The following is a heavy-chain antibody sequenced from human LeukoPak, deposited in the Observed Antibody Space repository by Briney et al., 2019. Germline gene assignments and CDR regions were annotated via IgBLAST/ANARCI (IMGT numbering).Heavy chain of an antibody. CDR1: GYTFTSYY. J-gene: IGHJ4*02. D-gene: IGHD1-26*01. Sequence: ASVKVSCKASGYTFTSYYMHWVRQAPGQGLEWMGIINPSGGSTSNAQKFQGRVTMTRDTSTSTVYKELSSLRSEDTGVYYCARDFLSGKNYFEYWGQGTLVTVSS. V-gene: IGHV1-46*01. CDR3: ARDFLSGKNYFEY. CDR2: INPSGGST.